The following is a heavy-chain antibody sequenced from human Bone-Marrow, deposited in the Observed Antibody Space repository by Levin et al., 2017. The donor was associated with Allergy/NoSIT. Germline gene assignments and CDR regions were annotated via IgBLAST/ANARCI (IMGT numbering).Heavy chain of an antibody. V-gene: IGHV5-51*01. J-gene: IGHJ6*02. D-gene: IGHD2-15*01. CDR1: GYRFTDYW. Sequence: GESLKISCKVSGYRFTDYWIGWVRQTPGKGLESMGIIFPGDSDTKYRPSFRGQITLSVDTSISTAFLQWSNLRRSGTAMYYCARYGLGGGRGGRCFTSFDYDGMDVWGQGTTVTVS. CDR3: ARYGLGGGRGGRCFTSFDYDGMDV. CDR2: IFPGDSDT.